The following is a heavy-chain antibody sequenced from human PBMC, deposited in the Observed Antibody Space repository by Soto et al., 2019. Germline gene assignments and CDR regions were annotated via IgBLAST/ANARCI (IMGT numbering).Heavy chain of an antibody. CDR2: ISAYNGNR. V-gene: IGHV1-18*01. Sequence: EASVKVSCKTCGDTFTSYGITWVRRAPGQGLEWMGWISAYNGNRNYAQKFQGRVTMTTDTPTSTAYMELRSLRSDDTAVYYCARALITAVGSRWFDPWGQGTLVTVSS. CDR1: GDTFTSYG. CDR3: ARALITAVGSRWFDP. D-gene: IGHD3-10*01. J-gene: IGHJ5*02.